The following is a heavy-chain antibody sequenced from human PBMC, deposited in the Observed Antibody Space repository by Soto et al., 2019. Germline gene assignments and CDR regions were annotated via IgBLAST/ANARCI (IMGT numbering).Heavy chain of an antibody. Sequence: PSQTLSLTCAISGDSVSSNSAAWNWIRQFPSRGLEWLGRTYYRSTWYSYYAESLKGRITVNPDTSKNQFSLQLNSVTPEDTAIYYCARSSGSLDYWGQGTLVTVSS. CDR2: TYYRSTWYS. CDR3: ARSSGSLDY. V-gene: IGHV6-1*01. D-gene: IGHD3-10*01. J-gene: IGHJ4*02. CDR1: GDSVSSNSAA.